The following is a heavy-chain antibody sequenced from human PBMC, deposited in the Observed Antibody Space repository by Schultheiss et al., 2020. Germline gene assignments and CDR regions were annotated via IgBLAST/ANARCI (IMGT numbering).Heavy chain of an antibody. Sequence: AAVKGSCKASGYTFTSYGISWVRQAPGQGLECMGWISAYSGDTQYAQKFQGRVTMTTDTSTSTAYMELRSLRSDDTAVYYCARDYSSSQYYYYYGMDVWGQGTTVTVSS. D-gene: IGHD6-6*01. CDR3: ARDYSSSQYYYYYGMDV. J-gene: IGHJ6*02. CDR1: GYTFTSYG. V-gene: IGHV1-18*01. CDR2: ISAYSGDT.